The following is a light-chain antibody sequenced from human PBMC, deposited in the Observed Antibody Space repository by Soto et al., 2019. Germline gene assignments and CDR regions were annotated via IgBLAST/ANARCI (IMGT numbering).Light chain of an antibody. CDR1: QSISSW. V-gene: IGKV1-5*03. Sequence: DIQMTQSPSTLSASVGDRVTITCRASQSISSWLAWYQQKPGKAPKLLIYKASSLESGVTSRFSVSGCGTEFTLTISSLQPDDFATYYCQQYNSYPYTFGQGTKVEIK. CDR3: QQYNSYPYT. CDR2: KAS. J-gene: IGKJ2*01.